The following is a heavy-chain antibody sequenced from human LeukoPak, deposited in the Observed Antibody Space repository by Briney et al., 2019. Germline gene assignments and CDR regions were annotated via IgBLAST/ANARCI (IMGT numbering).Heavy chain of an antibody. J-gene: IGHJ4*02. CDR2: IYYSGST. D-gene: IGHD3-3*01. V-gene: IGHV4-39*01. CDR1: GGSFSGYY. CDR3: ASYDFWSAYFDY. Sequence: SETLSLTCAVYGGSFSGYYWGWIRQPPGKGLEWIGSIYYSGSTYYNPSLKSRVTISVDTSKNQFSLKLSSVTAADTAVYYCASYDFWSAYFDYWGQGTLVTVSS.